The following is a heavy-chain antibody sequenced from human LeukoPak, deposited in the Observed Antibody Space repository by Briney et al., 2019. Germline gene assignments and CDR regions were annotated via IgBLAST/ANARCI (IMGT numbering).Heavy chain of an antibody. CDR3: AKGRRITAAGPDAFDI. D-gene: IGHD6-13*01. J-gene: IGHJ3*02. CDR2: ISGSGGST. V-gene: IGHV3-23*01. Sequence: GGSLRLSCAASGFTFSSYAMSWVRQAPGKGLEWVSSISGSGGSTYYADSVKGRFTISRDDSKNTLYLQMNSLRAEDTAVYYCAKGRRITAAGPDAFDIWGQGTMVTVSS. CDR1: GFTFSSYA.